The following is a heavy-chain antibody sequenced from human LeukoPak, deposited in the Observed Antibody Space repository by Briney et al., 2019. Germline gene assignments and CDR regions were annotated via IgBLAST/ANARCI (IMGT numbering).Heavy chain of an antibody. J-gene: IGHJ3*02. CDR2: ISGSGGST. CDR1: GFTFSSFG. D-gene: IGHD2-15*01. CDR3: ARHRSGGSQDDAFDI. V-gene: IGHV3-23*01. Sequence: GGSLRLSCAASGFTFSSFGMSWVRQAPGKGLEWVSAISGSGGSTYYADSMKGRFTISRQNAKNSLFLQMNSLRAEDTAVYYCARHRSGGSQDDAFDIWGQGTMVTVSS.